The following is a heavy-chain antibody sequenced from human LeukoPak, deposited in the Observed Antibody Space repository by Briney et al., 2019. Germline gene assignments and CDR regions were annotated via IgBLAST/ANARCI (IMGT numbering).Heavy chain of an antibody. J-gene: IGHJ4*02. CDR2: IYYSGST. CDR1: GGSISSSSYY. V-gene: IGHV4-39*01. CDR3: ARHECPGRYQLLYNY. D-gene: IGHD2-2*02. Sequence: PSEALSLTCTVSGGSISSSSYYWGWIRQPPGKGLEWIGSIYYSGSTYYNPSLKSRVTISVDTSKNQFSLKLSSVTAADTAVYYCARHECPGRYQLLYNYWGQGTPVTVSS.